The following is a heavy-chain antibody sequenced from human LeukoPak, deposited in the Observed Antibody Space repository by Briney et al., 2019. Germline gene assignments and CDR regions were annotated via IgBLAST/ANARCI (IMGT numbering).Heavy chain of an antibody. J-gene: IGHJ4*02. Sequence: PGGSLRLSCAASGLTFSTYWVTWVRQAPGKGLEWVANINLDGSDKYYVDSVKGRFTISRDNAKNSLYLQMNSLTVEDTAVYYCARDDGFSCYSYWGQGTLVTVSS. V-gene: IGHV3-7*01. D-gene: IGHD3/OR15-3a*01. CDR2: INLDGSDK. CDR3: ARDDGFSCYSY. CDR1: GLTFSTYW.